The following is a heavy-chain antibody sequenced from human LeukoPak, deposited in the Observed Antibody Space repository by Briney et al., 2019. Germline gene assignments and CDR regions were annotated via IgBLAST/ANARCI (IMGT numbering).Heavy chain of an antibody. Sequence: GGFLRLXCTASGFTFSSFWMAWVRQAPGKGLEWVGNIKQDGSIQYYGDSVKGRFTISRDNAKNSLYLQMNNLRAEDTALYYCATSYDSSGCDWGQGTLVTVSS. J-gene: IGHJ4*02. CDR3: ATSYDSSGCD. CDR2: IKQDGSIQ. D-gene: IGHD3-22*01. CDR1: GFTFSSFW. V-gene: IGHV3-7*01.